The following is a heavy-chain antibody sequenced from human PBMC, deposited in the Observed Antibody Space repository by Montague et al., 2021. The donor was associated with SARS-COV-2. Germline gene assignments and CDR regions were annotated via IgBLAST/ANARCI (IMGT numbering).Heavy chain of an antibody. Sequence: SETLSLTCAVDGGSFTGYSWNWIRQPPGKGLEWIGEVKHPGGTNYNPSLRSRVTISIDMSKNQFSLNLESVTAADTAVYYCARPVSSSWHRVEYWGLGTLVTVSS. V-gene: IGHV4-34*01. CDR3: ARPVSSSWHRVEY. D-gene: IGHD2-15*01. J-gene: IGHJ4*02. CDR2: VKHPGGT. CDR1: GGSFTGYS.